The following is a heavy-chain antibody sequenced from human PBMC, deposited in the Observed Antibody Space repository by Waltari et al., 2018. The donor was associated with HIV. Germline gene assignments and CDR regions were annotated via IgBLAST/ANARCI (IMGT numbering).Heavy chain of an antibody. CDR2: ISAYNGHT. V-gene: IGHV1-18*01. J-gene: IGHJ6*02. D-gene: IGHD3-10*01. Sequence: VQLVQSGAEMRKPGASVKVTCRASGYTFSAYTISWVRQAPGQGLEWMGWISAYNGHTNEAHECPGRVNMTTDTSTSTAHMELMSLRSDETAVYYCARGVSIVRGVMIRGHMYVWGQGTTVTVSS. CDR1: GYTFSAYT. CDR3: ARGVSIVRGVMIRGHMYV.